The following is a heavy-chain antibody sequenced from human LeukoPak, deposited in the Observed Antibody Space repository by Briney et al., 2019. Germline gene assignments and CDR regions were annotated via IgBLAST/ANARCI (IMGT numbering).Heavy chain of an antibody. Sequence: ASVKVSCKASGYTFTGYYMHWVRQAPGQGLEWMGWINPSSGGTNYAQKFQGRVTMTRDTSISTAYMELSRLRSDDTAVYYCARDPDITIFGVVKGGFDYGGQGTLVTVSS. D-gene: IGHD3-3*01. CDR2: INPSSGGT. CDR3: ARDPDITIFGVVKGGFDY. V-gene: IGHV1-2*02. J-gene: IGHJ4*02. CDR1: GYTFTGYY.